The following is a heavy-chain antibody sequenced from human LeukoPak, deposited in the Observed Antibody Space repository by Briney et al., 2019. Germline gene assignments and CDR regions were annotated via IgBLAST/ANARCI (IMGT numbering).Heavy chain of an antibody. D-gene: IGHD5-24*01. V-gene: IGHV4-59*01. Sequence: SETLSLTCAVYGGSFSGYYWSWIRQPPGKGLEWIGYIYYNGSTNYNPSLKSRVTISVDTSKNQFSLKLSSVTAADTAVYYCARAFGDGYNYFDYWGQGTLVTVSS. CDR1: GGSFSGYY. CDR2: IYYNGST. J-gene: IGHJ4*02. CDR3: ARAFGDGYNYFDY.